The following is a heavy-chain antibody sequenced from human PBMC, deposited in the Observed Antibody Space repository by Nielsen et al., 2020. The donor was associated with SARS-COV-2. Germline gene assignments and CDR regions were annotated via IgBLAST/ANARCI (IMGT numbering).Heavy chain of an antibody. CDR1: GGTFSSYA. Sequence: SVKVSCKASGGTFSSYAIIWVRQAPGQGLEWMGGIIGMFGIRKYAQKFQGRVTITADELASTAYMELSSLRSEDTAVYYCARGVVVVPAGAYYYYYYMDVWGKGTTVTVSS. CDR3: ARGVVVVPAGAYYYYYYMDV. CDR2: IIGMFGIR. D-gene: IGHD2-2*01. V-gene: IGHV1-69*13. J-gene: IGHJ6*03.